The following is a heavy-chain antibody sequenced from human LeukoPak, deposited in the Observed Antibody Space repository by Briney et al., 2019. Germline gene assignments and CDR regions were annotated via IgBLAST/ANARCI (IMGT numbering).Heavy chain of an antibody. CDR2: FDPEDGET. V-gene: IGHV1-24*01. D-gene: IGHD2-15*01. CDR1: GYTLTELS. J-gene: IGHJ6*02. Sequence: ASVKVSCKVSGYTLTELSMHWVRQAPGKGLEWMGGFDPEDGETIYAQKFQGRVTMTEGTSTDTAYMELSSLRSEDTAVYYCATDRCSGGSCYAYCGMDVWGQGTTVTVSS. CDR3: ATDRCSGGSCYAYCGMDV.